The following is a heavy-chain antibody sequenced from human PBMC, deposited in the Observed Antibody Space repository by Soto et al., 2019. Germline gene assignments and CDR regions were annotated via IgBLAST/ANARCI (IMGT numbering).Heavy chain of an antibody. CDR3: ARDPARTIRGAFDI. CDR2: ISSSSSTI. V-gene: IGHV3-48*01. J-gene: IGHJ3*02. CDR1: GFTFSSYS. D-gene: IGHD3-10*01. Sequence: GGSLRLSCAASGFTFSSYSMNWVRQAPGKGLEWVSYISSSSSTIYYADSVKGRFTISRDNAKNSLYLQMNSLRAEDTAVYYCARDPARTIRGAFDIWGQGTMVTVSS.